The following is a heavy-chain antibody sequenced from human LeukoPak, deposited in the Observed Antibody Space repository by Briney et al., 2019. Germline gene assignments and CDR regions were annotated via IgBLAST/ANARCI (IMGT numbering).Heavy chain of an antibody. D-gene: IGHD3-10*01. V-gene: IGHV3-7*01. CDR1: GFTFSNYW. CDR3: ARAYLNYYGSGSYYY. CDR2: IKQDGSEK. Sequence: GGSLRLSCAASGFTFSNYWMSWVRQAPGKGLEWVANIKQDGSEKYYVDSVKGRFTISRDNAKNSLYLQMNSLRAEDTAVCYCARAYLNYYGSGSYYYWGQGTLVTVSS. J-gene: IGHJ4*02.